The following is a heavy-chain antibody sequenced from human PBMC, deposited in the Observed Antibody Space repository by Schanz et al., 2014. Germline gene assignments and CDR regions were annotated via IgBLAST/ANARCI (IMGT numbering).Heavy chain of an antibody. CDR3: ARDNRYYQFDY. J-gene: IGHJ4*02. V-gene: IGHV3-33*08. CDR2: INSDGTKR. Sequence: VQLVESGGGLVQPGGSLRLSCAASGFTLSSYGMHWVRQAPGKGLEWVAFINSDGTKRFYADSVKSRFTISRDNSRNTLYLQMNSLRAEDTAVYFCARDNRYYQFDYWGQGALVTVSS. CDR1: GFTLSSYG. D-gene: IGHD3-16*02.